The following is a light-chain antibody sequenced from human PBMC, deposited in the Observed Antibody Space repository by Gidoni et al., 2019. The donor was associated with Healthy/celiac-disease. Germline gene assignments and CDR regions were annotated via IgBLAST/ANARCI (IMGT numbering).Light chain of an antibody. V-gene: IGKV2-28*01. CDR2: LGS. J-gene: IGKJ2*01. CDR3: MQGLRYT. Sequence: DIVMTQSPLSLPVTPGEPASTSCRSSQSLLHSNGYNYLDWYLQKPGQSPQLLIYLGSNRASGVPDRFSGSGSGTDFTLKISRVEAEDVGVYYCMQGLRYTFGQGTKLEIK. CDR1: QSLLHSNGYNY.